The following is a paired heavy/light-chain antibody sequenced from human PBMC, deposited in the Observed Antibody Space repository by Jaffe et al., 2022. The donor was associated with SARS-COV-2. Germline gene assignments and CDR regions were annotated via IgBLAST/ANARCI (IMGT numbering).Heavy chain of an antibody. J-gene: IGHJ4*02. D-gene: IGHD6-19*01. Sequence: QVQLQESGPGLVKPSQTLSLTCTVSGGSINSASYFWSWVRQPAGKGLEWIGHIYASGGTKYNPSLNSRVTMSVDTSKNQFSLKLNSVNAEDTAVYYCAREEGSGWWKHDYWGQGILVTVSS. CDR1: GGSINSASYF. CDR2: IYASGGT. CDR3: AREEGSGWWKHDY. V-gene: IGHV4-61*02.
Light chain of an antibody. J-gene: IGKJ2*01. CDR2: AAS. Sequence: DIQLTQSPSFLSASVGDRVTITCRASQGISDYLAWYQEKPGKAPKVLIYAASTLQSGVPSRFSGSGSGTEFTLTVSSLQPEDFATYYCQQLSGYPYTFGQGTKLEIK. CDR1: QGISDY. V-gene: IGKV1-9*01. CDR3: QQLSGYPYT.